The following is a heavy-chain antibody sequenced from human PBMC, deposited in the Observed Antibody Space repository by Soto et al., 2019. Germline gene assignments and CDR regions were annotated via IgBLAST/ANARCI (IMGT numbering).Heavy chain of an antibody. CDR3: AISSSSALGCLDY. CDR1: GFTFSSYW. D-gene: IGHD6-6*01. J-gene: IGHJ4*02. CDR2: IKQDGSEK. V-gene: IGHV3-7*05. Sequence: EVQLVESGGGLVQPGGSLRLSCAASGFTFSSYWMSWVRQAPGKGLEWVANIKQDGSEKYYVDSVKGRFTISRDNAKNSLYLQMNSLRAEDTAVYCCAISSSSALGCLDYWGQGTLVTVSS.